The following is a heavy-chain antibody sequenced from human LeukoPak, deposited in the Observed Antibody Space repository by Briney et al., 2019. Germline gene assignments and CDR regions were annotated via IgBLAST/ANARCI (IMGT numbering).Heavy chain of an antibody. CDR1: GCSISSYY. V-gene: IGHV4-4*07. CDR3: ARDIGTSQYYYMDV. Sequence: PSETLSLTCTVSGCSISSYYWSWIRQPAGKGLEWIGRIYTSGSTNYNPSLKSGVTMSVDTSKNQFSLKLSSVTAADTAVYYCARDIGTSQYYYMDVWGKGTTVTVSS. D-gene: IGHD2-2*01. J-gene: IGHJ6*03. CDR2: IYTSGST.